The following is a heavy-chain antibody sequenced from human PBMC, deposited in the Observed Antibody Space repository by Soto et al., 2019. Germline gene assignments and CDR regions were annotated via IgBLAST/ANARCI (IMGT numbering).Heavy chain of an antibody. CDR2: IDWDDDK. J-gene: IGHJ4*02. CDR1: GFSLSTSGMC. D-gene: IGHD3-9*01. Sequence: SGPTLVNPTQTLTLTCTFSGFSLSTSGMCVSWIRQPPGKALEWLARIDWDDDKYYSTSLKTRLTISKDTSKNQVVLTMTNMDPVDTATYYCAHRNDILTGYYHGYFDYWGQGTLVTVSS. CDR3: AHRNDILTGYYHGYFDY. V-gene: IGHV2-70*12.